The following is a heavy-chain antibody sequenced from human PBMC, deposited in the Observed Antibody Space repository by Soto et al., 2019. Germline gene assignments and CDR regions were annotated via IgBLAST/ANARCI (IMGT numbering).Heavy chain of an antibody. V-gene: IGHV3-30*18. CDR2: ISYDGSNK. CDR3: AKDIQESSFSFYYYGMDV. D-gene: IGHD6-13*01. J-gene: IGHJ6*02. CDR1: GFTFSSYG. Sequence: GGSLRLSCAASGFTFSSYGMHWVRQAPGKGLEWVAVISYDGSNKYYADSVKGRFTISRDNSKNTLYLQMNSLRAEDTAVYYCAKDIQESSFSFYYYGMDVWGQGTTVTV.